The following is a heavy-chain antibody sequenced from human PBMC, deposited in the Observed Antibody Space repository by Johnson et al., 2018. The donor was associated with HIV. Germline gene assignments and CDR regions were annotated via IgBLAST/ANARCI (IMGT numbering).Heavy chain of an antibody. Sequence: VQLVESGGVLVQPGGSLKLACAASGFTFSVSALHWVRQASGKGLEWVGHIRSKGNTYATAYAASVKGRFTISIDDSQNTAYLQMNRLKTEDTAVYYCTKLVGYCSGGGCYTPGDIWGQGTMVTVSS. D-gene: IGHD2-15*01. J-gene: IGHJ3*02. V-gene: IGHV3-73*01. CDR2: IRSKGNTYAT. CDR1: GFTFSVSA. CDR3: TKLVGYCSGGGCYTPGDI.